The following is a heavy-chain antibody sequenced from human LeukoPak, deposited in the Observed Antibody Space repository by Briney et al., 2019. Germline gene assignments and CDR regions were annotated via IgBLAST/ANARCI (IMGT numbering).Heavy chain of an antibody. CDR1: GYTFTSYG. CDR3: ARILYSSGWYGMDV. J-gene: IGHJ6*02. V-gene: IGHV1-18*01. D-gene: IGHD6-19*01. Sequence: ASVKVSCKASGYTFTSYGISWVRQAPGQGLEWMGWISAYNGNTNYAQKLQGRVTMTTDTSTSTAYMELRSLRSDDTAVYYCARILYSSGWYGMDVWGQGTTVTVSS. CDR2: ISAYNGNT.